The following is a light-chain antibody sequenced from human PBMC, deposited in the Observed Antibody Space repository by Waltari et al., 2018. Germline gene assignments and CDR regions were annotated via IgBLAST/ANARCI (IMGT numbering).Light chain of an antibody. V-gene: IGLV2-23*02. CDR1: SRDVGSYNF. CDR2: EVT. J-gene: IGLJ2*01. CDR3: CSYAGSSTFL. Sequence: QSALTQPASVSGSPGQSITISCTGTSRDVGSYNFSSWYQQNPGKAPKLMLYEVTTRPSGVSNRFSGSKSGNTASLTISGLQADDEADYYCCSYAGSSTFLFGGGTKLTVL.